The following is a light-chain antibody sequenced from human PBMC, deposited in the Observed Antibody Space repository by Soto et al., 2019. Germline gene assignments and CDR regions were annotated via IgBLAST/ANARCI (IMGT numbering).Light chain of an antibody. CDR3: QQYGGSPPFT. CDR2: GAS. Sequence: EIVLTQSPGTLSLSPGERATLSCRASQSVSSSLLAWYQQKPGQAPRLLISGASIRATGIPDRFSGSGSGTDFTITISRLEPDDFAVYYCQQYGGSPPFTFGPGTKVDI. CDR1: QSVSSSL. J-gene: IGKJ3*01. V-gene: IGKV3-20*01.